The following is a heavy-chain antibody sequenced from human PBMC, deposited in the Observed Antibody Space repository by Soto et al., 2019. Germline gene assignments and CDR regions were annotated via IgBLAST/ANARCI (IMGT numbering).Heavy chain of an antibody. Sequence: SETLSLTCTVSGGSISSYYWSWIRQPPGKGLEWIGYIYYSGSTNYNPSLKSRVTISVDTSKNQFSLKLSSVTAADTAVYYCARALGTVMVTANYYYYGMDVWGQGTTVTVSS. CDR3: ARALGTVMVTANYYYYGMDV. CDR1: GGSISSYY. CDR2: IYYSGST. J-gene: IGHJ6*02. V-gene: IGHV4-59*01. D-gene: IGHD5-18*01.